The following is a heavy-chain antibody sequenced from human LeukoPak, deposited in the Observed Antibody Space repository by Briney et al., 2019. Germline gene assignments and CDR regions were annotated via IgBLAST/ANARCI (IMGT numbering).Heavy chain of an antibody. D-gene: IGHD4-17*01. CDR2: IYTSGST. CDR3: ASHYAPGSFGY. J-gene: IGHJ4*02. CDR1: GVSISSYY. V-gene: IGHV4-4*07. Sequence: KTSETLSLTCTVSGVSISSYYWSWIRQPAGKGLEWIGRIYTSGSTNYNPSLKSRVTMSVDTSKNQFSLKLSSVTAADTAVYYCASHYAPGSFGYWGQGTLVTVSS.